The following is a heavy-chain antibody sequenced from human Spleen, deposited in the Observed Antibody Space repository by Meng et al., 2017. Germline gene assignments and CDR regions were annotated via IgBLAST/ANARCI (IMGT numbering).Heavy chain of an antibody. CDR2: INHSGST. D-gene: IGHD4-17*01. J-gene: IGHJ5*01. V-gene: IGHV4-34*01. CDR3: ALATVTTNWFDP. CDR1: GGSFSGYY. Sequence: SETLSLTCAVHGGSFSGYYWSWIRQPPGKGLEWIGEINHSGSTNYNPSLKSRVTISVDTSKNQFSLKLSPVTAADTAVYYCALATVTTNWFDPWGQGTQVTVSS.